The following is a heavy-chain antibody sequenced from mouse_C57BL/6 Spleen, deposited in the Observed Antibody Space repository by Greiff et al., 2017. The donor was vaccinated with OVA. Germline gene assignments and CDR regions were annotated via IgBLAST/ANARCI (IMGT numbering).Heavy chain of an antibody. CDR1: GYSFTDYN. Sequence: VQLKQSGPELVKPGASVKISCKASGYSFTDYNMNWVKQSNGKSLEWIGVINPNYGTTSYNQKFKGKATLTVDQSSSTAYMQLNSLTSEDSAVYYCARPHYYGSSYEGFAYWGQGTLVTVSA. V-gene: IGHV1-39*01. CDR2: INPNYGTT. CDR3: ARPHYYGSSYEGFAY. D-gene: IGHD1-1*01. J-gene: IGHJ3*01.